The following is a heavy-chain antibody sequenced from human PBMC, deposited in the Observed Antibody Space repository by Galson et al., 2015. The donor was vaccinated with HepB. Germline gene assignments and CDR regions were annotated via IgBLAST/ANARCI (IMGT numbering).Heavy chain of an antibody. J-gene: IGHJ4*02. CDR1: GYTFTSYA. CDR3: ARAEWELPHPFDY. V-gene: IGHV1-3*01. D-gene: IGHD1-26*01. CDR2: INAGNGNT. Sequence: SVKVSCKASGYTFTSYAMHWVRQAPGQRLEWMGWINAGNGNTKYSQKFQGRVTITRDTSASTAYMELSSLRSEDTAVYYCARAEWELPHPFDYWGQGTLVTVSS.